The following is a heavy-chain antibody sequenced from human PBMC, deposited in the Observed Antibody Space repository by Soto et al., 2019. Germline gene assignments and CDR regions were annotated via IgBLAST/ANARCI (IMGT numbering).Heavy chain of an antibody. V-gene: IGHV3-9*01. D-gene: IGHD3-22*01. J-gene: IGHJ4*03. Sequence: GGSLRLSCAVSGFTFDDDAMHWVRQAPEKGLEWVSGINWKSDIGYADSVKGRFTISRDNAENSLYLQMNSLRAEDTAVYYCARVVYFDSSGYGLWGQGTLVTVSS. CDR2: INWKSDI. CDR3: ARVVYFDSSGYGL. CDR1: GFTFDDDA.